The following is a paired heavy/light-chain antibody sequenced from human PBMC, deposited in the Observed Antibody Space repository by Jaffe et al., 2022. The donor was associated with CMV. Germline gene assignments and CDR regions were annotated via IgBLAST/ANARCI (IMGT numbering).Heavy chain of an antibody. V-gene: IGHV3-53*01. CDR2: IYSGDMA. Sequence: EEQLVESGGGLIQPGGSLRLSCAASGFTVSSNYMTWVRQSPEKGLEWLSIIYSGDMAYYADSVKGRFTISRDNSKNMVYLQMNNLRAEDTAVYFCARVAGSLPEDDAFDLWGQGTMVTVSS. J-gene: IGHJ3*01. CDR1: GFTVSSNY. CDR3: ARVAGSLPEDDAFDL.
Light chain of an antibody. CDR1: QSVGSN. V-gene: IGKV3-15*01. CDR2: GAS. Sequence: TQSPATLSVSPGERATLSCRTSQSVGSNLAWYQQKPGQAPRLLIYGASTRATGIPARFSGSGSGTEFTLTISSLQSEDFAVYYCQQSNNWPPYTFGQGTKVEVK. J-gene: IGKJ2*01. CDR3: QQSNNWPPYT.